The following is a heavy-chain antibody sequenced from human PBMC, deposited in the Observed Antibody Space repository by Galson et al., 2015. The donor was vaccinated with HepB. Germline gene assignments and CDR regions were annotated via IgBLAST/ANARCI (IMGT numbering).Heavy chain of an antibody. V-gene: IGHV1-69*02. D-gene: IGHD3-10*01. CDR1: GGTFSSYT. Sequence: SVKVSCKASGGTFSSYTISWVRQAPGQGLEWMGRIIPILGIANYAQKFQGRVTITADKSTSTAYMELSSLRSEDTAVYYCARGRVTMVRGTYYYYYGMDVWGQGTTVTVSS. CDR2: IIPILGIA. CDR3: ARGRVTMVRGTYYYYYGMDV. J-gene: IGHJ6*02.